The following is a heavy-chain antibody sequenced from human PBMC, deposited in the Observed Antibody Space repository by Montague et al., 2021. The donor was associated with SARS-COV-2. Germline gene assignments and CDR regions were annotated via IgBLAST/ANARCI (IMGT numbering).Heavy chain of an antibody. CDR3: VRGIVAAGSYDY. J-gene: IGHJ4*02. D-gene: IGHD6-13*01. Sequence: DYARXLKSRIAINPDTSKNQFSLQLSSVTPEDTALYYCVRGIVAAGSYDYWGQGTLVTVSS. V-gene: IGHV6-1*01.